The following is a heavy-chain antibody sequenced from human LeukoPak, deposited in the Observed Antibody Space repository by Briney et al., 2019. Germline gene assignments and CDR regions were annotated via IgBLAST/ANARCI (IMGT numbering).Heavy chain of an antibody. CDR2: IKQDGSEK. D-gene: IGHD2-21*01. CDR1: GGSISSYY. J-gene: IGHJ4*02. Sequence: ETLSLTCTVSGGSISSYYWSWVRQAPGKGLEWVANIKQDGSEKYYVDSVKGRFTISRDNAKNSLYLQMNSLRAEDTAVYYCARGGGYCGGDCYGIDYWGQGTLVTVSS. CDR3: ARGGGYCGGDCYGIDY. V-gene: IGHV3-7*01.